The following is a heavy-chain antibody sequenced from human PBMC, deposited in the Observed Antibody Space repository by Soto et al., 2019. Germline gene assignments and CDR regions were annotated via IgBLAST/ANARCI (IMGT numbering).Heavy chain of an antibody. CDR3: ARTYSSGWFPYAFDI. J-gene: IGHJ3*02. Sequence: QVQLQESGPGLVKPSETLSLTCTVSGGSISSYYWSWIRQPPGKGLEWIGYIYYSGSTNYSPSLKSRVTVSVDTSKNRFSLKLSSVTAADTAVYYCARTYSSGWFPYAFDIWGQGTMVTVSS. CDR2: IYYSGST. V-gene: IGHV4-59*01. CDR1: GGSISSYY. D-gene: IGHD6-19*01.